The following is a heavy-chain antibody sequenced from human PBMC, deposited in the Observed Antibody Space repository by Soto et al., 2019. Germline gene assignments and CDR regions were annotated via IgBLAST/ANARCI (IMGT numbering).Heavy chain of an antibody. V-gene: IGHV3-48*01. CDR3: AREYCSSTSCLNWFDP. CDR2: ISSSSSTI. D-gene: IGHD2-2*01. J-gene: IGHJ5*02. CDR1: GFPFSSYS. Sequence: GGSLTLSCAASGFPFSSYSMNWVLQAPGRGLEWVSYISSSSSTIYYADSVKGRFTISRDNAKNSLYLQMNSLRAEDTAVYYCAREYCSSTSCLNWFDPWGQGTLVTVSS.